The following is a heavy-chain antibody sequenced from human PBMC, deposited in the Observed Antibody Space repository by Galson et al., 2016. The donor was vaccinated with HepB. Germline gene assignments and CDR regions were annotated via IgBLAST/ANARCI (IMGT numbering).Heavy chain of an antibody. CDR3: ARGRDVPDY. CDR1: GVPVSGNS. D-gene: IGHD3-16*01. Sequence: SLRLSCAASGVPVSGNSMTWVRQAPGKGLEWVSVLYTDGTTYYADTARGRFTISRDNSKNTLYLQMYSMTPEDTAVYYCARGRDVPDYWGQVTLVTVPT. CDR2: LYTDGTT. V-gene: IGHV3-53*01. J-gene: IGHJ4*02.